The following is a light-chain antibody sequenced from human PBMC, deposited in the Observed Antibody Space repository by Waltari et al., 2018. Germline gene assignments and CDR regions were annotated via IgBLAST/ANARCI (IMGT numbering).Light chain of an antibody. V-gene: IGKV3-11*01. CDR2: DSS. CDR1: QSVGSY. Sequence: EIVLTQSPATLSLSPGERAALSCRASQSVGSYLGWYQKKHGQVPRLLIYDSSNRATGNPARFSGSGSGTDFTLTISSLDPEDFAVYYCQQRSNWPLTFGGGTTVEIK. CDR3: QQRSNWPLT. J-gene: IGKJ4*01.